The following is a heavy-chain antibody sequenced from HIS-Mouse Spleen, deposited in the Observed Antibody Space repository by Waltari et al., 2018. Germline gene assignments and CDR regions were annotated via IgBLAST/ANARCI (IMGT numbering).Heavy chain of an antibody. CDR3: AREIPYSSSWYDWYFDL. Sequence: QLQLQESGPGLVKPSETLSLTCTVSGGSISSSSYYWGWIRQPPGQGLGWIGVIYYSGTTYSNPSLKSRVTISVDTSKNQFSLKLSSVTAADTAVYYCAREIPYSSSWYDWYFDLWGRGTLVTVSS. D-gene: IGHD6-13*01. CDR2: IYYSGTT. J-gene: IGHJ2*01. V-gene: IGHV4-39*07. CDR1: GGSISSSSYY.